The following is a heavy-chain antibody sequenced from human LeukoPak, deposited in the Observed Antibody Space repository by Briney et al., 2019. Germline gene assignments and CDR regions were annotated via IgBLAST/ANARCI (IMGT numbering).Heavy chain of an antibody. J-gene: IGHJ4*02. CDR1: GDSISSSSYY. Sequence: SETLSLTCTVSGDSISSSSYYWGCIRQPPGKGLEWVGSINYSGSTYYNPSLKSRVTISVDTSKNQFSLNLSSVTAADTAVYYCAVGYCSSTSCYLIHWGQGSLVTVSS. CDR2: INYSGST. V-gene: IGHV4-39*01. CDR3: AVGYCSSTSCYLIH. D-gene: IGHD2-2*01.